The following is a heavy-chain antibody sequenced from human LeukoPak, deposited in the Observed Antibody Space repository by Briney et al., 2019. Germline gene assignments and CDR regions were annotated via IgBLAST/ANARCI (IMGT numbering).Heavy chain of an antibody. CDR1: GGSISSGNW. Sequence: MASETLSLTCAVSGGSISSGNWWSWVRQPPGKGLEWIGEIYHSGSTNYNPSLKSRVTISVDKSKNQFSLKLSSVTAADTAVYYCARDSASSSWYVTWGQGTLVTVSS. J-gene: IGHJ4*02. D-gene: IGHD6-13*01. CDR3: ARDSASSSWYVT. CDR2: IYHSGST. V-gene: IGHV4-4*02.